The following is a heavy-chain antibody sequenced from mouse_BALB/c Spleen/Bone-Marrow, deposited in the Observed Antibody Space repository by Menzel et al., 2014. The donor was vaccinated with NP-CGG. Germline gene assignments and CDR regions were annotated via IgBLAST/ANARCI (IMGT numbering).Heavy chain of an antibody. J-gene: IGHJ4*01. CDR3: ARWEYYAMDY. Sequence: VQLQQSGAELVKPGASVKLSCTASGFNIKDTYMHWVKQRPEQGLEWIGRIDPANGNTKYDPKFQGKATITAETSTNPAYLQLSSLTSEDTAVYYYARWEYYAMDYRGQGTSVTVSS. V-gene: IGHV14-3*02. CDR1: GFNIKDTY. D-gene: IGHD4-1*01. CDR2: IDPANGNT.